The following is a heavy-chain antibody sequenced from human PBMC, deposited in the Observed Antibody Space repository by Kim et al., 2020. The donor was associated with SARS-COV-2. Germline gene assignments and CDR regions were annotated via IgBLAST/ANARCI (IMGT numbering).Heavy chain of an antibody. J-gene: IGHJ4*02. Sequence: SETLSLTCTVSGGSISSYYWSWIRQPPGKGLEWIGYIYYSGSTNYNPSLKSRVTISVDTSKNQFSLKLSSVTAADTAVYYCASHKGGSSWSLFDYWGQGTLVTVSS. D-gene: IGHD6-13*01. CDR3: ASHKGGSSWSLFDY. CDR2: IYYSGST. V-gene: IGHV4-59*13. CDR1: GGSISSYY.